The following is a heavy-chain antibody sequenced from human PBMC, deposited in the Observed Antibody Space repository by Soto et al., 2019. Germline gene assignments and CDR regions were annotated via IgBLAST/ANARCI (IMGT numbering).Heavy chain of an antibody. Sequence: SETLSLTCAVYGGSFSGYYWSWIHQPPGKGLEWIGEINHSGSTNYNPSLKSRVTISVDTSKNQFSLKLSSVTAADTAVYYCARGPVALMVYASSVPYFRWGQGTLVTVSS. CDR2: INHSGST. D-gene: IGHD2-8*01. J-gene: IGHJ4*02. V-gene: IGHV4-34*01. CDR3: ARGPVALMVYASSVPYFR. CDR1: GGSFSGYY.